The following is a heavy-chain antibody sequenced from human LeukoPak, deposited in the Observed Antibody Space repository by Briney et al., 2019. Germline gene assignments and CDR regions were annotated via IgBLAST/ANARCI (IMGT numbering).Heavy chain of an antibody. CDR3: AKDSRIVIAGTSNY. V-gene: IGHV3-23*01. CDR2: ISDTGRLS. D-gene: IGHD6-13*01. J-gene: IGHJ4*02. Sequence: PGGSLRLSCAASGFTFSSSAMSWVRQAPGKGLEWVAAISDTGRLSYCADSVNGRFTISRDNSKNTLYLQMNSLRAEDTAIYYCAKDSRIVIAGTSNYWGQGTLVTVSS. CDR1: GFTFSSSA.